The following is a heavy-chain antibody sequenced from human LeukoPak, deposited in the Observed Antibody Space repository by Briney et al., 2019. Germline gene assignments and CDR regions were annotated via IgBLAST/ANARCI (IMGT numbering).Heavy chain of an antibody. V-gene: IGHV4-59*01. D-gene: IGHD3-16*01. Sequence: SETLSLTCTVSRGSINSYYWSWIRQPPGKGLEWIGYIYYSGSTNYNPSLKSRVTISVDTSKNQFTLKLSSVTAADTAVYYCARGRYGWLPFDYWGQGTLVTVSS. CDR3: ARGRYGWLPFDY. J-gene: IGHJ4*02. CDR2: IYYSGST. CDR1: RGSINSYY.